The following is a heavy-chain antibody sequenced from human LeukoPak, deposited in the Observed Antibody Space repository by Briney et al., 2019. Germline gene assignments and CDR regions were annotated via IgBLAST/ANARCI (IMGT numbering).Heavy chain of an antibody. CDR1: GGFFSGYY. CDR2: INHSGST. Sequence: SETLSLICAVYGGFFSGYYWSWVRQPPGKGPEWIGEINHSGSTNYNPSLKSRVTISVDTSKNQFSLKLSSVTAADTAVYYCARGAIELRYFDWLPRYNWFDPWGQGTLVTVSS. J-gene: IGHJ5*02. V-gene: IGHV4-34*01. CDR3: ARGAIELRYFDWLPRYNWFDP. D-gene: IGHD3-9*01.